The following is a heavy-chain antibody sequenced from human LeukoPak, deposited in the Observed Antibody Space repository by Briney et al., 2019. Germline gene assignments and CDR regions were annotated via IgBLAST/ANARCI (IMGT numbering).Heavy chain of an antibody. CDR1: GFTFSNYN. Sequence: GGSLRLSCVGFGFTFSNYNLNWVRQAPGKGLEWVSSISRSGGSTYYAESVKGRFTISRDNAKNSLYLQMNSLRAEDTAVYYCAREVSLGYFDYWGQGTLVTVSS. CDR2: ISRSGGST. J-gene: IGHJ4*02. V-gene: IGHV3-21*01. CDR3: AREVSLGYFDY.